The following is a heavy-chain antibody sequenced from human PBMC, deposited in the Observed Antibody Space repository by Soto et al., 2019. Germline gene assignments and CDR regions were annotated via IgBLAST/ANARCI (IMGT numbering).Heavy chain of an antibody. CDR1: GGSISSGGYC. CDR2: IYYSGST. D-gene: IGHD6-13*01. J-gene: IGHJ6*02. CDR3: ARDSFDVSWPDNYYYYGMDV. V-gene: IGHV4-31*11. Sequence: PSETLSLTCAVSGGSISSGGYCWSWIRQPPGKGLEWIGYIYYSGSTYYNPSLKSRVTISVDTSKNQFSLKLSSVTVADTAVYYCARDSFDVSWPDNYYYYGMDVWGQGTTVTVSS.